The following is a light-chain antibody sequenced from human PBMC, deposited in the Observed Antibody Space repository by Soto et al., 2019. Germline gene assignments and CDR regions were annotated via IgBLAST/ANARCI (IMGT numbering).Light chain of an antibody. Sequence: QSVLTQPASVSGSPGQSITISCTGTSSDVGGYNYVSWYQQHPGKAPKLMIYDVINRPSGVSNRFSGSKSGNSASLTISGLQAEDEADYYCSSYTSSSTYVVFGGVPKLTVL. J-gene: IGLJ2*01. V-gene: IGLV2-14*03. CDR2: DVI. CDR1: SSDVGGYNY. CDR3: SSYTSSSTYVV.